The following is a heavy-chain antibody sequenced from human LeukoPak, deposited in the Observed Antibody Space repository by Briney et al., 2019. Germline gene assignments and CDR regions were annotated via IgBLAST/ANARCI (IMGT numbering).Heavy chain of an antibody. CDR2: ISAYNGNT. CDR3: ARDGDVVVPAAIRGWFDP. Sequence: ASVKVSCKASGYTFTSYGISWVRQAPGQGLEWMGWISAYNGNTNYAQKLQGRVTMTTDTPTSTAYMELRSLRSDDTAVYYCARDGDVVVPAAIRGWFDPWGQGTLVTVSS. J-gene: IGHJ5*02. V-gene: IGHV1-18*01. CDR1: GYTFTSYG. D-gene: IGHD2-2*02.